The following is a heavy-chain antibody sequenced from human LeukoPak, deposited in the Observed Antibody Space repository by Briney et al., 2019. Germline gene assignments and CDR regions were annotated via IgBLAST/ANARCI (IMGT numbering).Heavy chain of an antibody. CDR1: GFTFDDYA. CDR3: AKDTGYSSGWYLFDY. J-gene: IGHJ4*02. D-gene: IGHD6-19*01. CDR2: ISWNSGSI. V-gene: IGHV3-9*01. Sequence: GGSLRLSCAASGFTFDDYAMHWVRQAPGKGLEWVSGISWNSGSIGYADSVKGRFTISRDNAKNSQYLQMNSLRAEDTALYYCAKDTGYSSGWYLFDYWGQGTLVTVSS.